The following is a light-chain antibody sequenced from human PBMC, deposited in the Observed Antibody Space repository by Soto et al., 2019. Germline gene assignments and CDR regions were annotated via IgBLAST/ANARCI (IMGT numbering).Light chain of an antibody. CDR3: QVWDSSSDHLV. V-gene: IGLV3-21*02. CDR2: DDS. J-gene: IGLJ1*01. Sequence: SYELTQPPSVSVAPGQTARITCGGNNIGSKSVHWYQQKPGQAPVLVVYDDSDRPPGIPERFSGSNSGNTATLTISRVEAGDEADYYCQVWDSSSDHLVFGTGTKVTVL. CDR1: NIGSKS.